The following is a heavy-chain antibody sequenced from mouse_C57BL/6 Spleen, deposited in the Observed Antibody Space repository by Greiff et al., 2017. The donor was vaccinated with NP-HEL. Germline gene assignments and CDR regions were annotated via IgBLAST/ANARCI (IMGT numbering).Heavy chain of an antibody. CDR3: ARNYDYDGWSAY. Sequence: EVKVVESGGGLVKPGGSLKLSCAASGFTFSDYGMHWVRQAPEKGLEWVAYISSGSSTIYYADTVKGRFTISRDNAKNTLFLQMTSLRSEDTAMYYCARNYDYDGWSAYWGQGTLVTVSA. V-gene: IGHV5-17*01. J-gene: IGHJ3*01. D-gene: IGHD2-4*01. CDR1: GFTFSDYG. CDR2: ISSGSSTI.